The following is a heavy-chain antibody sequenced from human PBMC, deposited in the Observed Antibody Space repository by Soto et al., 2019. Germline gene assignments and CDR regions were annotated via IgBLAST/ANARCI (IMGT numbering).Heavy chain of an antibody. CDR1: GYTFTSYY. CDR3: ARSGIVGADRVLYYYYGMDV. J-gene: IGHJ6*02. Sequence: QVQLVQYGAEVKKPGASVKVSCKASGYTFTSYYMHWVRQAPGQGLEWMGIINPSGGSTSYAQKFQGRVTMTRDTSTSTVYMELSSLISEDTAVYYCARSGIVGADRVLYYYYGMDVWGQGTTVNVSS. CDR2: INPSGGST. V-gene: IGHV1-46*01. D-gene: IGHD1-26*01.